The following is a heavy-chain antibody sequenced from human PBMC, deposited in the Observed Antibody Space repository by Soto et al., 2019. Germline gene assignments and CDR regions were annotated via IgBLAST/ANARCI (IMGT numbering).Heavy chain of an antibody. CDR3: AKDRSTYYLVPPFDP. CDR1: GFTFSSYA. Sequence: GGSLRLSCAASGFTFSSYAMSWVRQAPGKGLEWVSAISGSGGSTYYADSVKGRFTISRDNSKNTLCLQMNSLRAEDTAVYYCAKDRSTYYLVPPFDPWGQGTLVTVSS. J-gene: IGHJ5*02. V-gene: IGHV3-23*01. CDR2: ISGSGGST. D-gene: IGHD3-10*01.